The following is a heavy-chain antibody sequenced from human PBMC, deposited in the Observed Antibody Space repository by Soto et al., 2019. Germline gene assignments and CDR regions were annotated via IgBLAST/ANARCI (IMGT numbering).Heavy chain of an antibody. V-gene: IGHV3-23*01. CDR3: ARSEMTYNWND. Sequence: EVQVLESGGDLVQPGGSLRLSCAASGFTFRGDAMSWVGQAPGKGLEWVSSISGSGEMTHYADSVKGRFTISRDNAKNTLYLQMESLRAEDTALYYCARSEMTYNWNDWGQGALVTVSS. D-gene: IGHD1-20*01. CDR2: ISGSGEMT. J-gene: IGHJ4*02. CDR1: GFTFRGDA.